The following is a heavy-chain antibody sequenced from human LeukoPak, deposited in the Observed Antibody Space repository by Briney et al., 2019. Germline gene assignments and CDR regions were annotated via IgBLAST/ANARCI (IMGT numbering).Heavy chain of an antibody. CDR3: ARGYYDSSGFLSHAFDI. J-gene: IGHJ3*02. D-gene: IGHD3-22*01. CDR2: INTNTGNP. Sequence: GASAKVSCKASGYTFTSYATNWVRQAPGQGLEWMGWINTNTGNPTYAQGFTGRFVFSLDTSVSTAYLQISSLKAEDTAVYYCARGYYDSSGFLSHAFDIWGQGTMVTVSS. CDR1: GYTFTSYA. V-gene: IGHV7-4-1*02.